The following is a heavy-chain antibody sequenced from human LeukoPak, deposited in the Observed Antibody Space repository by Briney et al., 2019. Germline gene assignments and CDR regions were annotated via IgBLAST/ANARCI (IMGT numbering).Heavy chain of an antibody. D-gene: IGHD6-13*01. CDR1: GFTFNTYG. CDR2: IWYDGSDK. V-gene: IGHV3-33*01. J-gene: IGHJ4*02. Sequence: GGSLRLSCAASGFTFNTYGMQWVRQAPGQGLEWVAIIWYDGSDKYYADSVKGRFAISRDNSKNTLYLQMNSLKAEDTAVYYCAREGGQQLGSFDYWGQGTLVTVSS. CDR3: AREGGQQLGSFDY.